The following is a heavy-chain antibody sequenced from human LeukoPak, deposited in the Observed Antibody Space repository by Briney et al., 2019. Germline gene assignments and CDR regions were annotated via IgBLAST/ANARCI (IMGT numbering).Heavy chain of an antibody. CDR1: GGSISSYY. CDR2: IYYSGST. Sequence: SETLSLTCTVSGGSISSYYWSWIRQPPGKGLEWIGYIYYSGSTNYNPSLKSRVTISVDTSKNQFSLKLSSVTAADTVVYYCARVGTGDDAFDIWGQGTMVTVSS. V-gene: IGHV4-59*01. CDR3: ARVGTGDDAFDI. J-gene: IGHJ3*02. D-gene: IGHD7-27*01.